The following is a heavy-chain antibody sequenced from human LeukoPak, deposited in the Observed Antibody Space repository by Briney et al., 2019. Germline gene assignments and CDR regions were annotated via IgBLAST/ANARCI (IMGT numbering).Heavy chain of an antibody. J-gene: IGHJ4*02. V-gene: IGHV3-21*01. CDR2: FGTRSTSV. CDR3: AKDLPTFLYYYASENGRYRYYFDY. Sequence: GGSLRLSCTASGFTFSGYSMNWIRQAPGKGLEWVSSFGTRSTSVYHAGSVKGRFTISRDNSKNTLSLQMNSLRAEDTAVYYCAKDLPTFLYYYASENGRYRYYFDYWGQGTLVTVSS. CDR1: GFTFSGYS. D-gene: IGHD3-10*01.